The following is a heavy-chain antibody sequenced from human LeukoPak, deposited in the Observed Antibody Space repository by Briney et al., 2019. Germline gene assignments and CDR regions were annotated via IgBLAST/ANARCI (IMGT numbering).Heavy chain of an antibody. D-gene: IGHD5-12*01. J-gene: IGHJ4*02. CDR1: GGSISSSSYY. Sequence: PSETLSLTCTVSGGSISSSSYYWGWIRQPPGKGLEWIGSIYYSGSTYYNPSLKSRVTISVDTSKNQFSLKLSSVAAADTAVYYCARVQYSAYSLAPRSPIFDYWGQGTLVTVSS. CDR2: IYYSGST. CDR3: ARVQYSAYSLAPRSPIFDY. V-gene: IGHV4-39*07.